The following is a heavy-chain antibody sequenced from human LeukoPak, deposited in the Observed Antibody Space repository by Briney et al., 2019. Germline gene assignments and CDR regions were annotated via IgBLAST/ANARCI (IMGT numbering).Heavy chain of an antibody. J-gene: IGHJ5*02. V-gene: IGHV3-30*02. CDR3: AKDLGDWFDP. CDR1: GFTFSTYG. Sequence: GGSLRLSCSSSGFTFSTYGMHWVRQAPGKGLEWLTFIRYDGSSRDYADSVKGRFTISRDNSKDILFLQMNSLRGDDTAIYYCAKDLGDWFDPWGQGTLVTVSS. D-gene: IGHD7-27*01. CDR2: IRYDGSSR.